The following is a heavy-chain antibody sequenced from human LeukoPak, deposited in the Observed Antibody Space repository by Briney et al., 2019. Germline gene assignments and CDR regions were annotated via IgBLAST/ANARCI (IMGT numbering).Heavy chain of an antibody. CDR3: ARSLAVAGLAFDY. J-gene: IGHJ4*02. Sequence: PGESLKISCKGSGYSFTSYWIGWVRQVPGKGLEWMGIIYPGDSDTRYSPSFQGQVTISADKSISTAYLQWSSLKASDTAMYYCARSLAVAGLAFDYWGQGTLVTVSS. CDR1: GYSFTSYW. V-gene: IGHV5-51*01. CDR2: IYPGDSDT. D-gene: IGHD6-19*01.